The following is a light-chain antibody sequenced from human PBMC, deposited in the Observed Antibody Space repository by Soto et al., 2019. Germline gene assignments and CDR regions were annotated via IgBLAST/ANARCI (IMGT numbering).Light chain of an antibody. J-gene: IGLJ2*01. V-gene: IGLV2-23*03. Sequence: QSALTQPASVSGSPGQSFTISCTGTTSDVGSYNFVSWYQQHPGKAPKLMIYEGSKRPSGVSNRFSGSKSGNTASLTISGLQAEDEADYYCCSYAGSSTFVVFGGGTKLTVL. CDR3: CSYAGSSTFVV. CDR1: TSDVGSYNF. CDR2: EGS.